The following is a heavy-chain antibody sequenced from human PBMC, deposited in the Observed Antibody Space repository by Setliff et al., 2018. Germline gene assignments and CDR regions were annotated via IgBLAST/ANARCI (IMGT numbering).Heavy chain of an antibody. J-gene: IGHJ5*02. V-gene: IGHV4-4*07. CDR3: ARERTIFGILIVSGWFDP. CDR2: ISASGST. CDR1: GDSISNYY. D-gene: IGHD3-3*01. Sequence: SETLSLTCTVSGDSISNYYWNWIRQPAGKGLEWIGRISASGSTNYNPSLKSRVTMSVATSKNQVSLNLSSVTAADTAVYYCARERTIFGILIVSGWFDPWGQGTLVTVSS.